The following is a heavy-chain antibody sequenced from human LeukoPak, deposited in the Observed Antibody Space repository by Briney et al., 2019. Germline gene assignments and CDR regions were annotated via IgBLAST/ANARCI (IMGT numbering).Heavy chain of an antibody. CDR2: FDPEDGET. D-gene: IGHD2-2*01. Sequence: GSVKVSCKVSGYTLTELSMHWVRQAPGKGLEWRGGFDPEDGETIYAQKFQGRVTMTEETSTDTAYMELSSLRSKATAVSYCATARIVVVPAAILDAFDIWGQGTMVTVSS. V-gene: IGHV1-24*01. CDR3: ATARIVVVPAAILDAFDI. J-gene: IGHJ3*02. CDR1: GYTLTELS.